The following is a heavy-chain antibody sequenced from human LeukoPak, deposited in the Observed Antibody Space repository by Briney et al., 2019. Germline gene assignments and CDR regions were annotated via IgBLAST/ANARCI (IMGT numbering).Heavy chain of an antibody. V-gene: IGHV4-59*01. Sequence: SETLSLTCTVSGGSISSYYWSWIRQPPGKGLEWIGYIYYSVSTNYNPSLKSRVTISVDTSKNQFSLKLSSVTAADTAVYYCAREDSSGYYPYFDYWGQGTLVTVSS. CDR3: AREDSSGYYPYFDY. CDR2: IYYSVST. J-gene: IGHJ4*02. CDR1: GGSISSYY. D-gene: IGHD3-22*01.